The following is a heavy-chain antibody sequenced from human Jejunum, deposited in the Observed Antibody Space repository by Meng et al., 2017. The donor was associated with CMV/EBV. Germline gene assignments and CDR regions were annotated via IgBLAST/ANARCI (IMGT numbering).Heavy chain of an antibody. CDR3: ARNGIFLDY. Sequence: KVSCKASEYTFTSYDINGVRQAAGQGLEWMGWTNPRSANTGSAQKFQGRLTMTMNTSIGTAYMELSSLRSEDTAVYYCARNGIFLDYWGQGALVTVSS. J-gene: IGHJ4*02. CDR2: TNPRSANT. D-gene: IGHD1-14*01. V-gene: IGHV1-8*01. CDR1: EYTFTSYD.